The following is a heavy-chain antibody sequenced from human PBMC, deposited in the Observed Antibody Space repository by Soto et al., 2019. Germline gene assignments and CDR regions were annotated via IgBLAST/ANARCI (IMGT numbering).Heavy chain of an antibody. CDR3: ARDTGNSGYVSNWFDP. D-gene: IGHD5-12*01. V-gene: IGHV1-18*01. CDR1: GYTFTSYG. Sequence: GASVKVSCKASGYTFTSYGISWVRQAPGQGLEWMGWISAYNGNTSYAQKLQGRVTMTTDTSTSTAYVELRSLRSDDTAVYYCARDTGNSGYVSNWFDPWGQGTLVTVPQ. J-gene: IGHJ5*02. CDR2: ISAYNGNT.